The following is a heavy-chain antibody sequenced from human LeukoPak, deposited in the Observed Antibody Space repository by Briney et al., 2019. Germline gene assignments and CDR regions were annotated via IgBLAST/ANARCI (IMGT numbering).Heavy chain of an antibody. Sequence: GGSLRLSCAASGFTFSSYSMNWVRQAPGKGLEWVSYISSSSSTIYYADSVKGRFTISRDNAMNSVYLQMNSLRAEDTAVYYCARAKRNGFDIWGQGTMVTVSS. CDR1: GFTFSSYS. J-gene: IGHJ3*02. CDR2: ISSSSSTI. CDR3: ARAKRNGFDI. V-gene: IGHV3-48*01.